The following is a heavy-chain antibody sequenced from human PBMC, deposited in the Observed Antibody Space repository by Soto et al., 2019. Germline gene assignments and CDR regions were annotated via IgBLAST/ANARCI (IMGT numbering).Heavy chain of an antibody. D-gene: IGHD5-12*01. J-gene: IGHJ6*02. CDR2: INWNSETV. CDR3: ARDQDLGGYDLRPMYGLDV. CDR1: GFTFDDYA. Sequence: GGSLSLSCATSGFTFDDYAMHWVRQIPGKGLEWVSGINWNSETVGYADSVKGRFTISRDSAKNSLYLQMTTLRPEDTALYFCARDQDLGGYDLRPMYGLDVWGQGTTVTVSS. V-gene: IGHV3-9*01.